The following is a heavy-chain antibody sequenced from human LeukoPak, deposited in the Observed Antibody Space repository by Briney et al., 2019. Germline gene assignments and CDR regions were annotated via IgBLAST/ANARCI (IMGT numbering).Heavy chain of an antibody. D-gene: IGHD2-2*01. V-gene: IGHV4-38-2*01. Sequence: SETLSLTCAVSSYSISSGYYWGWIRQPPGKGLEWIGSIYHSGSTYYNPSLKSRVTISVDTSKNQFSLKLSSVTAADTAVYYCARSLVVVPAAIDWFDPWGQGTLVTVSS. CDR3: ARSLVVVPAAIDWFDP. J-gene: IGHJ5*02. CDR1: SYSISSGYY. CDR2: IYHSGST.